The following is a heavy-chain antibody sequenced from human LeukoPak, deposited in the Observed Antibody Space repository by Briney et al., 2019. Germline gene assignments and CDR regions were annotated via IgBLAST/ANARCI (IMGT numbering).Heavy chain of an antibody. CDR2: ISAYNGNT. V-gene: IGHV1-18*01. Sequence: ASVKVSCKASGYTFTSYGISWVRQAPGQGLEWMGWISAYNGNTNYAQKLQGRVTMTTDTSTSTAYMELRSLRSDDTAVYYCARDRFFGELLSSRADFDYWGQGTLVTVSS. CDR1: GYTFTSYG. J-gene: IGHJ4*02. D-gene: IGHD3-10*01. CDR3: ARDRFFGELLSSRADFDY.